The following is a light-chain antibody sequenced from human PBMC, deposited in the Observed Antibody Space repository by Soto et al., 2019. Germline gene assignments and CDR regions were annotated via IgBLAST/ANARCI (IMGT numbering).Light chain of an antibody. J-gene: IGKJ1*01. CDR3: QQRSGWPT. CDR2: GAS. CDR1: QSVSSSY. V-gene: IGKV3D-20*02. Sequence: EIVLTQSPGTLSLSPGERATLSCRASQSVSSSYLAWYQQKPGQAPRLLIYGASSRATGIPDRFSGSGSGTDFTLTISRLEPEDFAVYYCQQRSGWPTFGQVTKVYIK.